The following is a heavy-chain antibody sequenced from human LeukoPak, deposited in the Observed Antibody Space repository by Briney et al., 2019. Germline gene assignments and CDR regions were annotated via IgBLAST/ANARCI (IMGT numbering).Heavy chain of an antibody. CDR2: IFYSGST. CDR3: ARHPTRRDVYDHLDY. CDR1: GGSISSGNYH. D-gene: IGHD5/OR15-5a*01. Sequence: SETLSLTCTVSGGSISSGNYHWAWLRQPPGKGPEGFVSIFYSGSTYYTPPLKSRLPISVDTYKNQLSLKVPSVTAADTAVYYCARHPTRRDVYDHLDYWGQGTLVTVSS. V-gene: IGHV4-39*01. J-gene: IGHJ4*02.